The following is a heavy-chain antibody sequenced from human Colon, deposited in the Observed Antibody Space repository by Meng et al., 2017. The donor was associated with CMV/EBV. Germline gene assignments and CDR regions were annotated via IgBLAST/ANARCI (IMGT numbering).Heavy chain of an antibody. D-gene: IGHD3-10*01. J-gene: IGHJ4*02. CDR1: GGSVSTNSYF. CDR2: IYNSGGT. CDR3: ARGVLNFFDY. Sequence: QLQLEQSGPGMVKPSVTLSLTCSVSGGSVSTNSYFLAWIRQPPGKGLEYIGSIYNSGGTYYNASLKSRVTMSVDTSKNQFSLKLSSVTAADTAKYYCARGVLNFFDYWGQGTLVTVSS. V-gene: IGHV4-39*07.